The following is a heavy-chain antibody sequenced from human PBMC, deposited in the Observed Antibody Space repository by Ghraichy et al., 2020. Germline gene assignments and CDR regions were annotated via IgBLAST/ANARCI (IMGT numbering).Heavy chain of an antibody. J-gene: IGHJ4*02. V-gene: IGHV4-39*01. D-gene: IGHD3-3*01. Sequence: GSLRLSCTVSGGSISSSSYYWGWIRQPPGKGLEWIGSIYYSGSTYYNPSLKSRVTISVDTSKNQFSLKLSSVTAADTAVYYCARLPDTIFGVDRIDYWGQGTLVTVSS. CDR3: ARLPDTIFGVDRIDY. CDR2: IYYSGST. CDR1: GGSISSSSYY.